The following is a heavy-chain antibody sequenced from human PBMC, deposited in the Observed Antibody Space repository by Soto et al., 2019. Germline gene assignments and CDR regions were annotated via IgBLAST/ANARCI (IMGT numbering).Heavy chain of an antibody. Sequence: QVQLVQSGAEVKKPGSSVKVSCKASGGTFSNYAFSWVRQAPGQGLEWMGGILPIFTTATYAPKFQDRVTIPADESTSTVYMDLSSLRSEDTALYYCAKDIGFQQHLFVFDNWGQGTLVTVSS. CDR2: ILPIFTTA. V-gene: IGHV1-69*01. CDR3: AKDIGFQQHLFVFDN. J-gene: IGHJ4*02. CDR1: GGTFSNYA. D-gene: IGHD6-13*01.